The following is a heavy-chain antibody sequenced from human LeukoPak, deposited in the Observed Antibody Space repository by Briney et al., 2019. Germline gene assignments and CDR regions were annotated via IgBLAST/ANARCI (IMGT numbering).Heavy chain of an antibody. CDR3: ARVAYYYDSSVAFGF. V-gene: IGHV1-2*02. J-gene: IGHJ3*01. Sequence: ASVKVSCKASGYTFTGYYIHWVRQAPGQGLEWMGWINPNSGGTNYAQKFQGRVTMTRDTSISTAYMELSRLRSDDTAAYYCARVAYYYDSSVAFGFWGQGTMVTVSS. CDR2: INPNSGGT. D-gene: IGHD3-22*01. CDR1: GYTFTGYY.